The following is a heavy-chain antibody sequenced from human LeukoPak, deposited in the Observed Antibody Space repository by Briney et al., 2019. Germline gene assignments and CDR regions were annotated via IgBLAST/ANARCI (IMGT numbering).Heavy chain of an antibody. J-gene: IGHJ4*02. D-gene: IGHD3-10*01. CDR1: GGSFSGYY. CDR2: INHSGST. V-gene: IGHV4-34*01. CDR3: ARQRTVRGTNPHTLDY. Sequence: PSETLSLTCAVYGGSFSGYYWSWIRQPPGKGLEWIGEINHSGSTNYNPSLKSRVTISVDTSKNQFSLKLSSVTAADTAVYYCARQRTVRGTNPHTLDYWGQGTLVTVSS.